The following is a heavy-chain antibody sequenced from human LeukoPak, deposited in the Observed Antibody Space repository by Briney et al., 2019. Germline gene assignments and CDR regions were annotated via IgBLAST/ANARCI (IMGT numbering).Heavy chain of an antibody. D-gene: IGHD6-19*01. CDR2: INPNSGGT. V-gene: IGHV1-2*02. CDR3: ARDREQWSNAFDI. J-gene: IGHJ3*02. CDR1: GYTFTGYY. Sequence: ASVKVSCKASGYTFTGYYMHWVRQAPGQGLEWMGWINPNSGGTNYAQKFQGRVTMTRDTSISTAYMELSRLRSDDTAVYYCARDREQWSNAFDIWGQGTMVTVSS.